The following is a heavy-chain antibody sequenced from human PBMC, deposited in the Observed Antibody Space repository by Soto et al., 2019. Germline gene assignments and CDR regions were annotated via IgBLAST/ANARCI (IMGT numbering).Heavy chain of an antibody. Sequence: PGESLKISCKGSEYSFTSYWIGWVRQMPGKGLEWMGIIYPSDSDTRYSPSFGGQVTISADKSISTAYLQWSSLKASDSAMYYCARVGPVLRFFRIDYWGQGTLVTVSS. CDR1: EYSFTSYW. CDR3: ARVGPVLRFFRIDY. D-gene: IGHD3-3*01. V-gene: IGHV5-51*01. CDR2: IYPSDSDT. J-gene: IGHJ4*02.